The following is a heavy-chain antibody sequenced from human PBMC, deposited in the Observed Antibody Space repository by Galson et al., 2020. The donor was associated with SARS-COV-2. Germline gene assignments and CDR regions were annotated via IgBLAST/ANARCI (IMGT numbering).Heavy chain of an antibody. CDR1: GFTFNNYA. Sequence: GESLKISCVASGFTFNNYAMNWVRQAPGKRLEWVSSITYNGANTYYPDSVQGRFTVSRDNSKNTLYLQMSSLRGEDTAVYYCAKGRAAYCSGVTCYPFDLWGQGTLVTVSS. CDR3: AKGRAAYCSGVTCYPFDL. D-gene: IGHD2-15*01. J-gene: IGHJ4*02. CDR2: ITYNGANT. V-gene: IGHV3-23*01.